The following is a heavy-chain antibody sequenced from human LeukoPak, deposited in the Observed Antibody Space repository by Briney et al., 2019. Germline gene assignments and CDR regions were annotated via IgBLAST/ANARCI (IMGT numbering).Heavy chain of an antibody. D-gene: IGHD6-13*01. V-gene: IGHV3-7*02. CDR1: GFTFSSYW. CDR3: ASFGSSWYGAFDI. J-gene: IGHJ3*02. Sequence: GGSLSLSCAASGFTFSSYWMSWVRQAPGKGLEWVANIKEDGSEKYYVDSVKGRFTISRDNAKNSLYLQMNSLGAEDTAVYYCASFGSSWYGAFDIWGQGTVVTVSS. CDR2: IKEDGSEK.